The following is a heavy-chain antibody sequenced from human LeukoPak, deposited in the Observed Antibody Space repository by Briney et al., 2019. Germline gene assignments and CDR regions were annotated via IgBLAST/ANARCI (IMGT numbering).Heavy chain of an antibody. V-gene: IGHV4-4*07. D-gene: IGHD1-26*01. CDR2: IYTSGST. Sequence: SETLSLTCTVSGGSISSYYRSWIRQPAGKGLEWIGRIYTSGSTNYNPSLKRRVTMSVDTSKNQFSLKLSSVTAADTAVYYCARGHSGGSSFDYWGQGTLVTVSS. J-gene: IGHJ4*02. CDR3: ARGHSGGSSFDY. CDR1: GGSISSYY.